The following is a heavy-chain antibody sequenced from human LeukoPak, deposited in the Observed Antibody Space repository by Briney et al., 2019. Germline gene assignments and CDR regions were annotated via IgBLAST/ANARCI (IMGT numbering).Heavy chain of an antibody. Sequence: PGGSLRLSCVASGFTFSSYWMHWVRQDPRKGLVWVSRISGDGRNINYADSVRGRFTISRDNAKNTLYLQMNTLRVEDTAVYYCVRVHDYGYYWFDYWGQGTLVTVSS. D-gene: IGHD3-22*01. CDR2: ISGDGRNI. CDR3: VRVHDYGYYWFDY. J-gene: IGHJ4*02. V-gene: IGHV3-74*01. CDR1: GFTFSSYW.